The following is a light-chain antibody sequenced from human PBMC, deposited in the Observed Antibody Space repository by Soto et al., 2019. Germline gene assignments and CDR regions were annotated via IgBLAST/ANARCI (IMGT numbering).Light chain of an antibody. CDR3: QQYNISPST. V-gene: IGKV1-5*01. Sequence: DIQTTQSPSTLSASVGDRVTITCRASQSFGSWLAWYQQKPGKAPKLLIYDVSSLENGVPGRFSGSGSGTEFTLTISSLQPDDYATYYCQQYNISPSTFGQGTKVDIK. J-gene: IGKJ2*02. CDR2: DVS. CDR1: QSFGSW.